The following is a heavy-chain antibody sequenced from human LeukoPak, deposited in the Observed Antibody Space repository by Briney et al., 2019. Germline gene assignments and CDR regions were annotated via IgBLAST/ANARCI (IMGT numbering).Heavy chain of an antibody. CDR2: ISSDGSNQ. V-gene: IGHV3-30*04. D-gene: IGHD3-10*01. CDR3: ARAQRTIGELFSLDY. J-gene: IGHJ4*02. CDR1: GFTFSSYA. Sequence: GGSLRLSCAPSGFTFSSYAMHWVRQAPGKGLEWVAVISSDGSNQYYADSVKGRFTISRDNSKNTLYLQMNSLRAEDTGLYYCARAQRTIGELFSLDYWGQGTLVTVSS.